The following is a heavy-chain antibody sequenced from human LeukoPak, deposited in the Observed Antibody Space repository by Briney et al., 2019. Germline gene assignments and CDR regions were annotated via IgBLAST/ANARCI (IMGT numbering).Heavy chain of an antibody. D-gene: IGHD2-15*01. Sequence: SETLSLTCPVSGGSVSSGSYYWSWIRQPPGKGLEWIGYIYYSGSTNYNPSLKSRVTISVDTSKNQFSLKLSSVTAADTAVYYCARDNGCSGGSCYRWFDPWGQGTLVTVS. V-gene: IGHV4-61*01. CDR3: ARDNGCSGGSCYRWFDP. CDR2: IYYSGST. J-gene: IGHJ5*02. CDR1: GGSVSSGSYY.